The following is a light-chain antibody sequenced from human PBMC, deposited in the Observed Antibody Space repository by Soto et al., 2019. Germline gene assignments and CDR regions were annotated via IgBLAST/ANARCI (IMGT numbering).Light chain of an antibody. CDR3: QESYGTPPT. CDR2: DAS. Sequence: DIQMTQSPSSLSASVGDRVTITCQASHDITSYLNWYQHKPGKAPKLLIYDASILEAGVPSRFSGSGSGTDFTLTISSLQPEDFATYYCQESYGTPPTFGQGTKVEIK. J-gene: IGKJ1*01. CDR1: HDITSY. V-gene: IGKV1-39*01.